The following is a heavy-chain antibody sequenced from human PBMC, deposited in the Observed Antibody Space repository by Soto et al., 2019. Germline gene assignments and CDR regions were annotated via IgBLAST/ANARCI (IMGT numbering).Heavy chain of an antibody. CDR1: GFTFGDYA. D-gene: IGHD3-22*01. CDR2: IRSKAYGGTT. Sequence: GGSLRLSCTASGFTFGDYAMSWVRQAPGKGLEWVGFIRSKAYGGTTEYAASVKGRFTISRDDSKSIAYLQMNSLKTEDTAVYYCTRAYYYDSSGYYYAYFDYWGQGTLVTVSS. V-gene: IGHV3-49*04. CDR3: TRAYYYDSSGYYYAYFDY. J-gene: IGHJ4*02.